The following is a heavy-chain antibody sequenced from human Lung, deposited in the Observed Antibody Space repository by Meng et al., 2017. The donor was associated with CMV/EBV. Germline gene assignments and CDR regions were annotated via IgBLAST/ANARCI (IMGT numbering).Heavy chain of an antibody. V-gene: IGHV3-53*01. Sequence: GESLKISCAASGLTVSRNYMNWVRQAPGMGLEWVSVLYPSGATVYADSVKGRFTISRGSSKNTLYLQMNSLRLNDTAVYYYARDQGALWFGKVDSWGQGTLVTLYS. J-gene: IGHJ4*02. CDR3: ARDQGALWFGKVDS. D-gene: IGHD3-10*01. CDR1: GLTVSRNY. CDR2: LYPSGAT.